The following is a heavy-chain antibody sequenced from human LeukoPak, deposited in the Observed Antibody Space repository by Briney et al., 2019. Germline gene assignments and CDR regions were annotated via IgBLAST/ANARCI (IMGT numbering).Heavy chain of an antibody. CDR2: INHSGST. Sequence: PSETLSLTCAVYGGSFSGYYWSWIRQPPGQGLEGIGEINHSGSTNYNPSLKSRVTISVDTSKKQFSLKLSSVTAADTAVYYCARAYYDFWSGYQFDYWGQGTLVTVSS. J-gene: IGHJ4*02. CDR1: GGSFSGYY. D-gene: IGHD3-3*01. V-gene: IGHV4-34*01. CDR3: ARAYYDFWSGYQFDY.